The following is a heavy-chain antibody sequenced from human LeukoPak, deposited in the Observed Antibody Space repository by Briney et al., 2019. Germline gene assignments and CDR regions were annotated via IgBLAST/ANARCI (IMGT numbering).Heavy chain of an antibody. Sequence: SGGSLRLSCAASGFTFSSIAMSWVRQAPDKGLEWVSTISGSGGGTYYADSVKGRFTISRDDSKNTLYLQMNSLRTEDTAVYYCARDFTTTHRIVVVVAATGLDYWGQGTLVTVSS. CDR2: ISGSGGGT. CDR1: GFTFSSIA. V-gene: IGHV3-23*01. CDR3: ARDFTTTHRIVVVVAATGLDY. D-gene: IGHD2-15*01. J-gene: IGHJ4*02.